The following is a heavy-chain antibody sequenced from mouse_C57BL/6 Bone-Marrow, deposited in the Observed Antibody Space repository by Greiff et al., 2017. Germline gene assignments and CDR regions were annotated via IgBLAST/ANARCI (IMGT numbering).Heavy chain of an antibody. CDR3: ARGGIYYYGPEAY. D-gene: IGHD1-1*01. CDR1: GYTFTSYW. V-gene: IGHV1-55*01. CDR2: IYPGSGST. J-gene: IGHJ3*01. Sequence: QVQLQQPGAELVKPGASVKMSCKASGYTFTSYWITWVKQRPGQGLEWIGDIYPGSGSTNYNEKFKSNATLTVDTSSSTAYMQLSSLTSEDSAVYYCARGGIYYYGPEAYWGQGTLVTVSA.